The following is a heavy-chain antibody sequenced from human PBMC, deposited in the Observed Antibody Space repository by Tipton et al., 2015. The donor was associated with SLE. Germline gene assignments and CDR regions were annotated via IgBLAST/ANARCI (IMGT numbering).Heavy chain of an antibody. CDR1: GFTFSAYA. D-gene: IGHD2-8*02. V-gene: IGHV3-23*01. Sequence: SLRLSCAASGFTFSAYAMRWVRQAPGKGLEWVSSISASSTTTYYADSVRGRFTISRDNSENTLYLQMNSLRAEDSAMYYCAKDLVLTYWGQGTLVTFSS. CDR2: ISASSTTT. J-gene: IGHJ4*02. CDR3: AKDLVLTY.